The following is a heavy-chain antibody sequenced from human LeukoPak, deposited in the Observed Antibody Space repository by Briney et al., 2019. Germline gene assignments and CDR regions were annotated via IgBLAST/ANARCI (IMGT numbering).Heavy chain of an antibody. D-gene: IGHD6-19*01. CDR2: IFYSGST. J-gene: IGHJ4*02. CDR1: DGSISTYY. CDR3: ARDGSSGWLRKFDY. V-gene: IGHV4-59*01. Sequence: PSETLSLTCTVSDGSISTYYWSWIRQPPGKGLEWIGYIFYSGSTNYNPSLNSRVTISVDTSKNQFSLSLSSVTAADSAVYYCARDGSSGWLRKFDYWGQGILVTVSS.